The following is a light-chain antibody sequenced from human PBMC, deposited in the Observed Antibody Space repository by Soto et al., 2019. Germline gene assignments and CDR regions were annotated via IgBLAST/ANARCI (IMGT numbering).Light chain of an antibody. CDR2: DNN. CDR1: STNIGAGYD. V-gene: IGLV1-40*01. Sequence: QSVLTQPPSMSGAPGQTVTISCTGSSTNIGAGYDVPWYQQHPGTAPKLLIFDNNNRPSGVPDRFSGSKSDTSASLAITGLQAEDEADYYCRSFDTSLSGFVVFGGGTKLTVL. J-gene: IGLJ2*01. CDR3: RSFDTSLSGFVV.